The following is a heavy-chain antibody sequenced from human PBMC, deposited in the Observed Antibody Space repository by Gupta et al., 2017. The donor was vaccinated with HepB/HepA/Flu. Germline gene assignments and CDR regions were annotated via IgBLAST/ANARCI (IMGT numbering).Heavy chain of an antibody. J-gene: IGHJ6*02. D-gene: IGHD5-18*01. Sequence: QVQLVESGGGVVQPGRSLRLSCAASGFTFSGSTMHWVRQAPGKGLEWVAVISYDGTNKNNADSVKGRYTSSRDNSKNTLYLQMNSLRGEDTAVYYCARDVNSYGFMDVWGQGTMVTVSS. CDR3: ARDVNSYGFMDV. V-gene: IGHV3-30-3*01. CDR2: ISYDGTNK. CDR1: GFTFSGST.